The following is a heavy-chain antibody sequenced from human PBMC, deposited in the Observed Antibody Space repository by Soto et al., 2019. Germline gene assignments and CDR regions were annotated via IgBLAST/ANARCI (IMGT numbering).Heavy chain of an antibody. CDR3: AKDFGAWSDS. D-gene: IGHD6-19*01. CDR2: ISYDGTDK. J-gene: IGHJ5*02. Sequence: QVHLVESGGGVVQPGRSLTISCVGSGVAFSTYGMHWVRQAPAKGLEWVALISYDGTDKYYADSVKGRFSISRDNSKQTLSLQMDSLRPEDTAVYYCAKDFGAWSDSWGQGTLVNVSS. CDR1: GVAFSTYG. V-gene: IGHV3-30*18.